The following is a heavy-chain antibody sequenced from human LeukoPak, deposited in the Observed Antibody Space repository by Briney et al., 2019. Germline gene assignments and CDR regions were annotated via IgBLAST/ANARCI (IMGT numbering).Heavy chain of an antibody. V-gene: IGHV1-2*02. Sequence: ASVKVSCKASGYTFTGYYMHWVRQAPGQGLEWMGWINPNSGGTNYAQKFQGRVTMTRDTSISTAYMELSRLRSDDAAVYYCARERAVAAPGNWFDPWGQGTLVTVSS. CDR2: INPNSGGT. CDR3: ARERAVAAPGNWFDP. CDR1: GYTFTGYY. D-gene: IGHD6-19*01. J-gene: IGHJ5*02.